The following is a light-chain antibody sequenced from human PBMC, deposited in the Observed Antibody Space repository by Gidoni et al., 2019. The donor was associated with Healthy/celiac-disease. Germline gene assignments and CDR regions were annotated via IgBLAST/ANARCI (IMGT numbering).Light chain of an antibody. Sequence: DIQMTQSPSSLSASVGDRVTITCRASQAISNSLAWYQQKPGKAPKLLLYAASRLESGVPSRFSGSGSGTDYTLTISSLQPEDFATYYCQQYYSTSYTFGQGTKLEIK. CDR2: AAS. CDR3: QQYYSTSYT. J-gene: IGKJ2*01. V-gene: IGKV1-NL1*01. CDR1: QAISNS.